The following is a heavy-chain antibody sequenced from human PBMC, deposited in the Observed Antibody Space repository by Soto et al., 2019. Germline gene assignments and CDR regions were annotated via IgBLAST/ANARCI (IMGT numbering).Heavy chain of an antibody. J-gene: IGHJ4*02. Sequence: SETLSVTCTVSGGSISSYYWSWIRQPPGKGLEWIGYIYYSGSTNYNPSLKSRVTISVDTSKNQFSLKLSSVTAADTAVYYCARERGVGATLAPDYFDYWGQGTLVTVSS. CDR1: GGSISSYY. D-gene: IGHD1-26*01. V-gene: IGHV4-59*01. CDR3: ARERGVGATLAPDYFDY. CDR2: IYYSGST.